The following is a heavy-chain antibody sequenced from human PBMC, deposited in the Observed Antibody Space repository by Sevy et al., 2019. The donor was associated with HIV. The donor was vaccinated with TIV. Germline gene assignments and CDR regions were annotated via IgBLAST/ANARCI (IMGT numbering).Heavy chain of an antibody. CDR1: GFTFSSYA. J-gene: IGHJ4*02. V-gene: IGHV3-30*03. CDR3: ARDWGTPPTAILYYFDF. D-gene: IGHD3-16*01. CDR2: ISYEGSNE. Sequence: GGSLRLSCAASGFTFSSYAIHWVRQAPGKGLQWVAGISYEGSNEYYTDSVKGRFTISRDNSKNTLNLEMNNLRVEDTALYYCARDWGTPPTAILYYFDFWGQGIPVTVSS.